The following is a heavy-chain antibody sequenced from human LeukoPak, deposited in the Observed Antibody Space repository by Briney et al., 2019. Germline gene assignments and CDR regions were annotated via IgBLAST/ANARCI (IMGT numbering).Heavy chain of an antibody. CDR1: GYTFTGYY. CDR2: INPNSGGT. CDR3: ARAEAIDY. V-gene: IGHV1-2*02. J-gene: IGHJ4*02. Sequence: ASVKVSCKASGYTFTGYYMHWVRQVPGQGLEWMGWINPNSGGTKYAQKLQGRVIMTRDTSISTAYMELSSLRSDDTAVYYCARAEAIDYWGQGTLVTVSS.